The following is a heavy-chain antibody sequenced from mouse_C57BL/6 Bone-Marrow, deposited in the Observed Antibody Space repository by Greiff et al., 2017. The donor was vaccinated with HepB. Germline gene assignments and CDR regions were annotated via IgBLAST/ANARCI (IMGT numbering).Heavy chain of an antibody. V-gene: IGHV1-82*01. CDR1: GYAFSSSW. Sequence: VQLQQSGPELVKPGASVKISCKASGYAFSSSWMNWVKQRPGKGLEWIGRIYPGDGDTNYNGKFKGKATLTADKSSSTAYMQLSSLTSEDSAVYFCAGGRQLRPDYYAMDYWGQGTSVTVSS. CDR2: IYPGDGDT. CDR3: AGGRQLRPDYYAMDY. J-gene: IGHJ4*01. D-gene: IGHD3-2*02.